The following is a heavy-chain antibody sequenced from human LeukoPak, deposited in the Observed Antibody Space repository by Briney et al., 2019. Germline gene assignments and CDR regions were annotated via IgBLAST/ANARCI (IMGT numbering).Heavy chain of an antibody. Sequence: LPGGSLRLSCAASGFTFDDYAMHWVRQAPGKGLEWVSGISWNSGSIGYADSVKGRFTISRDNAKNSLYLQMNGLRAEDTALYYCAKSRASIAAAGHFDYWGQGTLVTVSS. CDR2: ISWNSGSI. V-gene: IGHV3-9*01. J-gene: IGHJ4*02. CDR3: AKSRASIAAAGHFDY. D-gene: IGHD6-13*01. CDR1: GFTFDDYA.